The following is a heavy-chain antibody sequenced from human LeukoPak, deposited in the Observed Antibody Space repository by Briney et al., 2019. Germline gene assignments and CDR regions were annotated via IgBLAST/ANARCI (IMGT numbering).Heavy chain of an antibody. CDR1: GFTFTNSA. Sequence: SVKVSCKAPGFTFTNSAMLWVRQARGQRLEWIGWIVVASGNTKYAQKFQERVTITRDMSTSTAYMELSSLSPEDTAVYYCAAAPIEMQQRGFDYWGQGTLVTVSS. V-gene: IGHV1-58*02. CDR2: IVVASGNT. J-gene: IGHJ4*02. D-gene: IGHD5-24*01. CDR3: AAAPIEMQQRGFDY.